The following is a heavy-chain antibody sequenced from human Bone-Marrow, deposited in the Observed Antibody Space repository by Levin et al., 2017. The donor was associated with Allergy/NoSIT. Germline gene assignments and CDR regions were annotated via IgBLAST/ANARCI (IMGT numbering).Heavy chain of an antibody. D-gene: IGHD3-10*01. V-gene: IGHV1-8*01. CDR1: GYTVTGYD. CDR2: VNSRTGET. CDR3: ARGGGADLDF. J-gene: IGHJ4*02. Sequence: VASVKVSCKASGYTVTGYDFNWVRQASGQGLEWMGWVNSRTGETDYAPRFKGRLTMTTDTATGTAYMNLSSLNTDDTAVYYCARGGGADLDFWGQGTLVTVSS.